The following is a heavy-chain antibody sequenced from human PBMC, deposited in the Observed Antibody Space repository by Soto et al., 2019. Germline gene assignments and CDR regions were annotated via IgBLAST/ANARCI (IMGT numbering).Heavy chain of an antibody. J-gene: IGHJ6*02. CDR2: IIPMFETV. Sequence: SVKVSCKASGGTFDNYAVSWVRQAPGQGREWMGGIIPMFETVNYAQRFQGRLTIAADESTSTAYMELTSLTSADTAIYFCARGLRTGNYGMDVWGQGTTVTVSS. V-gene: IGHV1-69*13. CDR3: ARGLRTGNYGMDV. D-gene: IGHD2-15*01. CDR1: GGTFDNYA.